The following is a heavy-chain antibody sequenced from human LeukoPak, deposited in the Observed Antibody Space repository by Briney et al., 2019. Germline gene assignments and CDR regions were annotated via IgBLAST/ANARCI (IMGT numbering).Heavy chain of an antibody. V-gene: IGHV1-46*01. Sequence: ASVKVSCKASGYTFTSYYMHWVRQAPGQGLEWMGIINPSGGDTIYAQNCQGRVTMTRDMCTSAVYMALSSLRSEDTAVYYCARAFFPATKYYDSSGYDDAFDIWGQGTMVTVSS. D-gene: IGHD3-22*01. CDR2: INPSGGDT. CDR3: ARAFFPATKYYDSSGYDDAFDI. CDR1: GYTFTSYY. J-gene: IGHJ3*02.